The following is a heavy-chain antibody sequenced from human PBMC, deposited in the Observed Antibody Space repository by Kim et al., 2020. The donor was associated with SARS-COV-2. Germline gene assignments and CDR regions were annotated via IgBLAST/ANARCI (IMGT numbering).Heavy chain of an antibody. V-gene: IGHV4-34*01. J-gene: IGHJ4*02. CDR3: ARGRSHYDSSGYLDY. Sequence: PSLKSRVTRTADTAKNPFSLKLSSVTAADTAWYYCARGRSHYDSSGYLDYWGQGTLVTVSS. D-gene: IGHD3-22*01.